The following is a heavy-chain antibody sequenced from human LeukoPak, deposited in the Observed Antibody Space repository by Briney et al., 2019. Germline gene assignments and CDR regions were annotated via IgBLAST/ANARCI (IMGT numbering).Heavy chain of an antibody. Sequence: PGGSLRLSCAASGFTFSSYGMHWVRQAPGKGLEWVAFIRYDGSNKYYADSVKGRFTISRDNSKNTLYLQMNSLRAEDTAVYYCAKDDYGGNSFNGAFDIWGQGTMVTVSS. D-gene: IGHD4-23*01. CDR3: AKDDYGGNSFNGAFDI. CDR1: GFTFSSYG. J-gene: IGHJ3*02. CDR2: IRYDGSNK. V-gene: IGHV3-30*02.